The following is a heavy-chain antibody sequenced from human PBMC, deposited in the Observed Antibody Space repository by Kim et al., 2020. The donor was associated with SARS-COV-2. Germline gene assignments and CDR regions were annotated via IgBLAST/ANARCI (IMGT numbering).Heavy chain of an antibody. Sequence: GGSLRLFCAASGFTFSDYYMNWIRQAPGKGLEWISYISSSNTYTDYADSVEGRFTISRDNAKNSLFLQMNTLRAEDTAMYYFARASSTWDHDAFDIWGQG. J-gene: IGHJ3*02. CDR3: ARASSTWDHDAFDI. CDR1: GFTFSDYY. CDR2: ISSSNTYT. V-gene: IGHV3-11*05. D-gene: IGHD6-13*01.